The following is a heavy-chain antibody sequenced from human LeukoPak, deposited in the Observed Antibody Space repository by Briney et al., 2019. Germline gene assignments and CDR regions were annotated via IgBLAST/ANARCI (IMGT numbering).Heavy chain of an antibody. CDR3: ARDGGVVGYCSSTSCYWGYFQH. D-gene: IGHD2-2*01. V-gene: IGHV1-46*03. Sequence: ASLKVSCKASVYTFTSYYMHWVRQTPGQGLEWMGIINPRGGSTSYEQKFQGRVTMTRDTSTSTVYMELSNLRSEDTAVYYCARDGGVVGYCSSTSCYWGYFQHWGQGTLVTVSS. CDR1: VYTFTSYY. CDR2: INPRGGST. J-gene: IGHJ1*01.